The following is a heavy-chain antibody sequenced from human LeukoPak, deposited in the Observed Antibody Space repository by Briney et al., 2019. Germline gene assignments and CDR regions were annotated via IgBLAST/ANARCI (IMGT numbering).Heavy chain of an antibody. CDR3: ARGSKAAPGTFDY. CDR1: GGSISSYY. Sequence: PSETLSLTCTVSGGSISSYYWSWIRQPPGKGLEWVGYIYYTGSTDYNPSLKSRVAISVDTSKNQFSLKLSSVTAADTAVYYCARGSKAAPGTFDYWGQGTLVTVSS. J-gene: IGHJ4*02. D-gene: IGHD6-13*01. V-gene: IGHV4-59*01. CDR2: IYYTGST.